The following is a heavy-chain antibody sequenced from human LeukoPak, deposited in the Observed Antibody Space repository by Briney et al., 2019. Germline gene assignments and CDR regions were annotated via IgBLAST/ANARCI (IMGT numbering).Heavy chain of an antibody. CDR2: VNRDGSET. Sequence: PGGSLRLSCAASGFALSSHWMTWVRQVPGRGPEWVANVNRDGSETYYLDSVKGRFTISKDNAKNSLYLQMSSLRAEDTAVYYCANHNGDQYYYGMDVWGQGTTVTVSS. V-gene: IGHV3-7*03. D-gene: IGHD1-1*01. J-gene: IGHJ6*02. CDR1: GFALSSHW. CDR3: ANHNGDQYYYGMDV.